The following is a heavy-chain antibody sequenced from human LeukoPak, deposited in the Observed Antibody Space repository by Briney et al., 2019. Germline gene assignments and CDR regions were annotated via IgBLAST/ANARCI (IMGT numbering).Heavy chain of an antibody. V-gene: IGHV1-18*01. CDR1: GYTFSSYH. Sequence: ASVKLSCKASGYTFSSYHLSWVRQAPGQGLEWMGCINTYDGNTNYAQNFQGRVTMTTGTCTSTAYMGVRRLRSDDTAVYYCARDFATWYFACWGKEPLVTVS. D-gene: IGHD2-15*01. J-gene: IGHJ4*02. CDR2: INTYDGNT. CDR3: ARDFATWYFAC.